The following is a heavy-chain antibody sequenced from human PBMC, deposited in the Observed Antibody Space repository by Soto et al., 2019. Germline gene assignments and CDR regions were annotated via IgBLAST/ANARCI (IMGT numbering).Heavy chain of an antibody. CDR3: ARTRIAVAGKSFDY. J-gene: IGHJ4*02. CDR2: IIPIFGTA. Sequence: SVKVSCKASGGTFSSYAISWVRQAPGQGLEWMGGIIPIFGTANYAQKFQGRVTITADESTSTAYMELSSLRSEGTAVYYCARTRIAVAGKSFDYWGQGTLATVSS. CDR1: GGTFSSYA. D-gene: IGHD6-19*01. V-gene: IGHV1-69*13.